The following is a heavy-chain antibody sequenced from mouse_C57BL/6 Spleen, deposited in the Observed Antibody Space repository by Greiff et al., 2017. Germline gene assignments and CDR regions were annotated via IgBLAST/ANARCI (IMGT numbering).Heavy chain of an antibody. CDR2: IHPNSGST. V-gene: IGHV1-64*01. J-gene: IGHJ3*01. CDR1: GYTFTSYW. Sequence: QVQLQQPGAELVKPGASVKLSCKASGYTFTSYWMHWVKQRPGQGLEWIGMIHPNSGSTNYNEKFKRKATLTVDKSSSTAYMQLSSLTSEDSAVYYCARPGTGFAYWGQGTLVTVSA. CDR3: ARPGTGFAY. D-gene: IGHD4-1*01.